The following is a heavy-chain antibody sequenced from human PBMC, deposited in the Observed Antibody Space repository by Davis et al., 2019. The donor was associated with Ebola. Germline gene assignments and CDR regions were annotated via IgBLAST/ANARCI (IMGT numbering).Heavy chain of an antibody. CDR2: IYHSGST. J-gene: IGHJ4*02. CDR1: GGSISSYY. V-gene: IGHV4-59*08. D-gene: IGHD5-18*01. CDR3: ARINTAMVTLDY. Sequence: PSETLSLTCTVSGGSISSYYWSWIRQPPGKGLEWIGSIYHSGSTYYNPSLKSRVTISVDTSKNQFSLKLSSVTAADTAVYYCARINTAMVTLDYWGQGTLVTVSS.